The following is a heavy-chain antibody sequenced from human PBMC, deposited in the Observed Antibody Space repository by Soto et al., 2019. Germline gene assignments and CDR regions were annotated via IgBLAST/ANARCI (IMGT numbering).Heavy chain of an antibody. J-gene: IGHJ4*02. D-gene: IGHD2-2*01. Sequence: EVQLVESGGGLVQPGGSLRLSCAASGFTFSTHSMNWVRQAPGKGLEWLSYITSSDVTMYADSVKGRFPISRDNAKNSLYLQMNSLRGEDTAVYFCVGEVGFQLIYWGQGTLVTVSS. CDR1: GFTFSTHS. V-gene: IGHV3-48*01. CDR3: VGEVGFQLIY. CDR2: ITSSDVTM.